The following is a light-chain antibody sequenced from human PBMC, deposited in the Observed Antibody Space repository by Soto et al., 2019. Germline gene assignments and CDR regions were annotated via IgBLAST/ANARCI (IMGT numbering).Light chain of an antibody. CDR3: SSYTGPSTLEV. V-gene: IGLV2-14*01. Sequence: QSALTQPASVSGTPGQSITISCTGNGSDVGGYNYVSWYQQHPGKAPKLMIYDVSNRPSGISNRFSGSKSGNTASLTISGLQAEDEADYYCSSYTGPSTLEVFGTGTKLTVL. CDR1: GSDVGGYNY. J-gene: IGLJ1*01. CDR2: DVS.